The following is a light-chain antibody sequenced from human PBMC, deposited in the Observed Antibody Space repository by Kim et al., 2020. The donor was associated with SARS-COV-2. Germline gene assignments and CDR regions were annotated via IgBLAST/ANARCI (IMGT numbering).Light chain of an antibody. CDR2: SVN. J-gene: IGLJ3*02. CDR1: SSNIGSNN. V-gene: IGLV1-44*01. Sequence: QRVTISCSGSSSNIGSNNVNWYQQLSGTAPKLLICSVNQRPSGVPDRFSGSKSGTSASLAISGLQSEDEADYYCVAWDDSLNGPVFGGGTQLTVL. CDR3: VAWDDSLNGPV.